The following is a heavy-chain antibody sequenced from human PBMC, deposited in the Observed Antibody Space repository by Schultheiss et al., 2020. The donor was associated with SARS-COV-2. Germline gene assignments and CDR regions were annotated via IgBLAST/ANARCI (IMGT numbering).Heavy chain of an antibody. V-gene: IGHV4-34*09. CDR1: GGSFSGYY. CDR2: IYYSGST. Sequence: SETLSLTCAVYGGSFSGYYWSWIRQPPGKGLEWIGYIYYSGSTYYNPSLKSRVTISVDTSKNQFSLKLSSVTAADTAVYYCARGSGDYGGWLDPWGQGTLVTVSS. J-gene: IGHJ5*02. CDR3: ARGSGDYGGWLDP. D-gene: IGHD4-17*01.